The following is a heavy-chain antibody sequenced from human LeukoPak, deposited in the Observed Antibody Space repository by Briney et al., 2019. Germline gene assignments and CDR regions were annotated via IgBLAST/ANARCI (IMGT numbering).Heavy chain of an antibody. CDR3: AKDWGSSDWYNYFDP. D-gene: IGHD6-19*01. CDR1: GFTFSSYS. V-gene: IGHV3-21*01. Sequence: PGGSLRLSCAASGFTFSSYSMNWVRQAPGKGLEWVSSISSSSSYIYYADSVKGRFTISRDNAKNSLYLQMNSLRAEDTAVYYCAKDWGSSDWYNYFDPWGQGTLVTVSS. J-gene: IGHJ5*02. CDR2: ISSSSSYI.